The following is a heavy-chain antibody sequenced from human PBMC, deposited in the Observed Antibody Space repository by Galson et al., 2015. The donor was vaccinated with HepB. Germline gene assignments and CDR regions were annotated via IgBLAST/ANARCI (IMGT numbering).Heavy chain of an antibody. CDR1: GYTFTSYY. J-gene: IGHJ6*03. CDR2: INPSSGST. CDR3: ATGPSCTGGVCPYYYYYYMDV. D-gene: IGHD2-8*02. Sequence: SVKVSCKASGYTFTSYYIHWVRQAPGQGLEWMGIINPSSGSTGYAQNFQGRVTMTRDTSTSTVYMELSSLRSEDTAVYYCATGPSCTGGVCPYYYYYYMDVWGKGTTVTVSS. V-gene: IGHV1-46*03.